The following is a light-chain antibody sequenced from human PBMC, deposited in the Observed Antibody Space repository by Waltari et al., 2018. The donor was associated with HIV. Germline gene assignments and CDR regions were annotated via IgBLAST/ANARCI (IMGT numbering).Light chain of an antibody. V-gene: IGLV2-14*01. J-gene: IGLJ1*01. CDR3: NSYTSSTTRV. Sequence: QSALTRPASVSGSPGRSVTISYAGTISTVVGYNYVSWYQQHPGKAPKLLLYEVSIRPSGVSNRFSGSKSGNTASLTISGLQAEDEADYYCNSYTSSTTRVFGTGTKVTVL. CDR1: ISTVVGYNY. CDR2: EVS.